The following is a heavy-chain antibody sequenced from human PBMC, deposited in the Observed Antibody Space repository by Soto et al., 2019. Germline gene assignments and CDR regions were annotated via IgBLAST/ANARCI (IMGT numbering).Heavy chain of an antibody. CDR1: GFTFTSSA. D-gene: IGHD2-15*01. Sequence: QMQLVQSGPEVKKPGTSVKVSCKASGFTFTSSAVQWVRQARGQRLEWIGWIVVGSGNTNYAQKFQERVTITRDMSTSTAYMELSSLRSEDTAVYYCAADKGCSGGSCYYAFYIWGQGTMVTVSS. CDR3: AADKGCSGGSCYYAFYI. V-gene: IGHV1-58*01. J-gene: IGHJ3*02. CDR2: IVVGSGNT.